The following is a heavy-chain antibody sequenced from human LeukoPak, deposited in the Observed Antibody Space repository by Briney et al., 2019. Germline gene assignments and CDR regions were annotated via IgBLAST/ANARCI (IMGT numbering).Heavy chain of an antibody. V-gene: IGHV1-2*02. J-gene: IGHJ3*02. Sequence: ASVKVSCKASGYTFTGHHMYRVRQAPGQGLEWMGWINPNSGGTNFVQKFQGRVTMTRDTSISTAYMELSSLRSDDTAVYYCALSTVATEAFDIWGQGTMVTVSS. CDR3: ALSTVATEAFDI. CDR2: INPNSGGT. D-gene: IGHD4-17*01. CDR1: GYTFTGHH.